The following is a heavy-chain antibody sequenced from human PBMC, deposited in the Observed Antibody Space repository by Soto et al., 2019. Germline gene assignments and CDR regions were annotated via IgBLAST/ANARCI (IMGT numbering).Heavy chain of an antibody. CDR1: GFTFGDYA. CDR2: IRSKAYGGTT. J-gene: IGHJ6*03. Sequence: PGGSLRLSCAASGFTFGDYAMSWFRQAPGKGLEWVGFIRSKAYGGTTEYAASVKGRFTISRDDSKSIAYLQMNSLKTEDTAVYYCTRVDLVPAAMGYYYYYYMDVWGKGTTVTVSS. D-gene: IGHD2-2*01. V-gene: IGHV3-49*03. CDR3: TRVDLVPAAMGYYYYYYMDV.